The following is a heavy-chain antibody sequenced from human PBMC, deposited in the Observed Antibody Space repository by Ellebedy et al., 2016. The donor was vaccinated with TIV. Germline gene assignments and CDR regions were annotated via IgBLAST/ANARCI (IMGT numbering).Heavy chain of an antibody. V-gene: IGHV4-59*08. CDR3: ARHSDGATYPFDS. CDR2: IYYSGST. D-gene: IGHD4/OR15-4a*01. CDR1: GGSISSYY. J-gene: IGHJ4*02. Sequence: SETLSLTXTVSGGSISSYYWSWIRQPPGKGLEWIGYIYYSGSTNYNPSLKSRVTISVDTSKNLFSLKLSSVTAADTAVYYCARHSDGATYPFDSWGQGTLVTVSS.